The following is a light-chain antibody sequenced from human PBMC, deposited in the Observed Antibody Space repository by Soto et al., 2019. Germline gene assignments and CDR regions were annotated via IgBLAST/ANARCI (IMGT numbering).Light chain of an antibody. CDR3: QQYSAWPLT. CDR1: QSANNH. CDR2: CAS. V-gene: IGKV3-15*01. Sequence: EIVMTQSPATLSVAPGERDTLFFSASQSANNHFLAWYQQKPGQAPRLLLHCASTSATGIPARFSGSGSGTEFTLTMRSLQSEDFAVYYCQQYSAWPLTFGGGTKVEIK. J-gene: IGKJ4*01.